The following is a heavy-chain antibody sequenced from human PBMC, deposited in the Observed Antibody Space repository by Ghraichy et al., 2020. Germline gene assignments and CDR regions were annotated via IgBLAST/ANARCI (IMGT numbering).Heavy chain of an antibody. CDR1: GGSTSGYY. V-gene: IGHV4-34*01. J-gene: IGHJ4*02. D-gene: IGHD1-1*01. Sequence: SETLSLTCAVYGGSTSGYYWSWIRQPPGKGLEWIGEINHSGSTNYNPSLKGRVTISVDTSKNQFSLKVSSLTAADTSVYYCARAAVGWNPNYFDNWGQGTLVIVSS. CDR3: ARAAVGWNPNYFDN. CDR2: INHSGST.